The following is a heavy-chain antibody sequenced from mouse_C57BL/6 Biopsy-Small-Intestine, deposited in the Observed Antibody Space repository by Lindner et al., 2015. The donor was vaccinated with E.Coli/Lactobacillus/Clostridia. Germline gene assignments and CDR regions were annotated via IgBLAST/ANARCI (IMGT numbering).Heavy chain of an antibody. CDR3: ARAGSDFDY. CDR1: GYSITSGYY. CDR2: ISYDGSN. J-gene: IGHJ2*01. Sequence: EVQLQESGPGLAKPSQSLSLTCSVTGYSITSGYYWNWIRQFPGNKLEWMGYISYDGSNNYYPSLKNRISITRDTSKNQFFLKLNSVTTEDTATYYCARAGSDFDYWGQGTTLTVSS. V-gene: IGHV3-6*01. D-gene: IGHD3-3*01.